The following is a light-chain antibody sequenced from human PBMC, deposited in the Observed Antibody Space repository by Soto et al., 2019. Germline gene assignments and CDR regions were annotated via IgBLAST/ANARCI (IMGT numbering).Light chain of an antibody. Sequence: NFMLTQPHSVSESPGKTVTISCSRSSGSLANNYVQWYQQRPGRAPTAVIHEDDQRPSGVPDRFSGSIDRSSNSASLTISGLKTDDEADYYCQSYDSTNQGVFGGGTKLTVL. CDR3: QSYDSTNQGV. J-gene: IGLJ2*01. CDR1: SGSLANNY. V-gene: IGLV6-57*03. CDR2: EDD.